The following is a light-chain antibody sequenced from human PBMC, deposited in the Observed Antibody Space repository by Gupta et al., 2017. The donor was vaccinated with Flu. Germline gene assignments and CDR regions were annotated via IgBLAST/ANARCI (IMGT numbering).Light chain of an antibody. J-gene: IGKJ1*01. CDR3: QQNYAWPRT. Sequence: PASLSVSAGERAALTCRASQSVSSNLAWYQQKPGQAPRLLIYGASTLATGIPPRFSGSGSGTEFTLTINSLQSEDFAVYYCQQNYAWPRTFGPGTKVELK. CDR1: QSVSSN. CDR2: GAS. V-gene: IGKV3-15*01.